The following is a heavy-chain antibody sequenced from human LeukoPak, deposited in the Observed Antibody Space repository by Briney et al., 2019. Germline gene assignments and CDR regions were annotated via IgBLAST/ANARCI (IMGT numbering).Heavy chain of an antibody. V-gene: IGHV4-39*01. CDR1: GGSIRSSYYY. CDR2: IYDSGST. Sequence: SETLSLTCTVSGGSIRSSYYYWGWIRQPPGKGLEWIGSIYDSGSTYYNPSLKSRVTISVDTSKNQFSLKLNSVTAADTAVYYCARRSGLRSPFDPWGQGTLVTVSS. J-gene: IGHJ5*02. D-gene: IGHD3-3*01. CDR3: ARRSGLRSPFDP.